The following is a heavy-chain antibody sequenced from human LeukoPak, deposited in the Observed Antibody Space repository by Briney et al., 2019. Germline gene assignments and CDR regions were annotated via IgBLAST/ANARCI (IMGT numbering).Heavy chain of an antibody. CDR2: ISWNSGSI. V-gene: IGHV3-9*01. Sequence: PGRSLRLSCAASGFTFDDYAMHWVRQAPGKGLEWVSGISWNSGSIGYADSVKGRFTTSRDNAKNSLYLQMNSLRAEDTALYYCAKDLEYWGQGTLVTVSS. CDR3: AKDLEY. CDR1: GFTFDDYA. J-gene: IGHJ4*02.